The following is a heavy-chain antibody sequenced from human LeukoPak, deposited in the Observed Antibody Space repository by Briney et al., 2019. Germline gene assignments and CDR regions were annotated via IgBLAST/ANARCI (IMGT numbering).Heavy chain of an antibody. CDR1: GFTFSSYW. D-gene: IGHD2-15*01. CDR2: IKSDGSST. CDR3: GRDQTPFY. Sequence: GGSLRLSCAASGFTFSSYWMHWVRQAPGKGLVWVSRIKSDGSSTSYADSVKGRFTISRDNAKSSMWLQMSSLRAEDTAVYYCGRDQTPFYWGQGSLVTVSS. J-gene: IGHJ4*02. V-gene: IGHV3-74*01.